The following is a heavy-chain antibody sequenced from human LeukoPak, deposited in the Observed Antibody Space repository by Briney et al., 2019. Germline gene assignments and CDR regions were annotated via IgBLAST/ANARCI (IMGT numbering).Heavy chain of an antibody. V-gene: IGHV3-30*02. CDR2: IWYDGSNK. CDR3: AKGYFSSGYSVDY. Sequence: GGSLRLSCAASGFTFSSYGMHWVRQAPGKGLEWVAVIWYDGSNKYYADSVKGRFTISRDNSKNTLYLQMNSLRAEDTAVYYCAKGYFSSGYSVDYWGQGTLVTVSS. D-gene: IGHD3-22*01. CDR1: GFTFSSYG. J-gene: IGHJ4*02.